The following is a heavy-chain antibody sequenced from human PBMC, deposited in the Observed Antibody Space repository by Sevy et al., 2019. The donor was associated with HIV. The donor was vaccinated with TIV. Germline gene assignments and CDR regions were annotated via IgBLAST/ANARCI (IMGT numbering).Heavy chain of an antibody. CDR2: ISSNGGST. CDR3: VKGRRRGIMITFGGVIALDY. Sequence: GGSLRLSCSASGFTFSSYAMHWVRQAPGKGLEYVSAISSNGGSTYYADSVKGRFTNSRDNSKNTLYLQMSSLRAEDTAVYYCVKGRRRGIMITFGGVIALDYWGQGTLVTVSS. J-gene: IGHJ4*02. D-gene: IGHD3-16*02. V-gene: IGHV3-64D*06. CDR1: GFTFSSYA.